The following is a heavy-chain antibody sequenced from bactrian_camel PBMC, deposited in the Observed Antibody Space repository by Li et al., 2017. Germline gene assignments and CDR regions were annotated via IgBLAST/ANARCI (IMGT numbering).Heavy chain of an antibody. J-gene: IGHJ4*01. D-gene: IGHD6*01. CDR2: IRSGGDNT. Sequence: QLVEFGGGLVQPGGSLRLSCAASVFTVSQYAMNWVRQAPGKGLEWVSTIRSGGDNTYYPDSVKGRFTVSRDNAKNTLYLQMNMLKPEDTAVYYCAAKGRGYGGGYCPIRVDYTDWGQGTQVTVS. CDR3: AAKGRGYGGGYCPIRVDYTD. V-gene: IGHV3S31*01. CDR1: VFTVSQYA.